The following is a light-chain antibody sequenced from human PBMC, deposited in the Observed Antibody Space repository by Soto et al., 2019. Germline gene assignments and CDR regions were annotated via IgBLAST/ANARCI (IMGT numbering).Light chain of an antibody. J-gene: IGKJ5*01. V-gene: IGKV2-24*01. CDR1: QSLVYSDGDTY. Sequence: DIVMTQTPPSLSVTLGQPASISCRSSQSLVYSDGDTYLSWLQQRAGQPLRILIYKVSNRFSGXPXIFSDSEAGTDFTLKISRVEAENVGVYYCMQASQSRTFGQGTRLEIK. CDR2: KVS. CDR3: MQASQSRT.